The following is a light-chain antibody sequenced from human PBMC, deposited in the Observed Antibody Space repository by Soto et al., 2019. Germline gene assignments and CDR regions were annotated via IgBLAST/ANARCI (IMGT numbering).Light chain of an antibody. Sequence: QSALTQPASVSASPGQSITIPCTGTSSDVGSYNLVSWFQQHPGKVPKLLIYEGTKRPSGLSDRFSGSKSGTTASLTISGLQAEDEAHYYCYSYAGENLYVFGPGTKVTVL. CDR1: SSDVGSYNL. CDR3: YSYAGENLYV. V-gene: IGLV2-23*01. J-gene: IGLJ1*01. CDR2: EGT.